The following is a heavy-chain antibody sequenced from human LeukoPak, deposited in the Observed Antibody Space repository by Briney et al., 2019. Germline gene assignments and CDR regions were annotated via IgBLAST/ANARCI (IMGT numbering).Heavy chain of an antibody. Sequence: SETLSLTCTVSGDSISSSSYYWGWIRQPPGKGLEWIGSIYYSGSTYYSPSLKSRVTISVDTSKNQFSLKLSSVTAADTAVYSCASHDFWSGYPKFDYWGQGTLVTVSS. V-gene: IGHV4-39*01. CDR1: GDSISSSSYY. CDR3: ASHDFWSGYPKFDY. CDR2: IYYSGST. D-gene: IGHD3-3*01. J-gene: IGHJ4*02.